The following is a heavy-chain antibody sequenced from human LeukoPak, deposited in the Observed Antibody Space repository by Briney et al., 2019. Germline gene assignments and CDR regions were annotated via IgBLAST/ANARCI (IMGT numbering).Heavy chain of an antibody. CDR1: GFTFSRYW. J-gene: IGHJ4*02. CDR2: IKQDGSEK. CDR3: AREAVAGQGDY. D-gene: IGHD6-19*01. V-gene: IGHV3-7*01. Sequence: GGSLRLSCAASGFTFSRYWMSWVRQAPGKGLEWVANIKQDGSEKYYVHSVKGRFTISRHNAKNSLYLQMNSLRAEDTAVYYCAREAVAGQGDYWGQGTLVTVSS.